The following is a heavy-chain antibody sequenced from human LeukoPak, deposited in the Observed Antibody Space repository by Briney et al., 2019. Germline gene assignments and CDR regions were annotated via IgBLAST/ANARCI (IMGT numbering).Heavy chain of an antibody. CDR1: GYTFTSYA. V-gene: IGHV1-3*01. J-gene: IGHJ5*02. D-gene: IGHD2-15*01. Sequence: ASVKVCKASGYTFTSYAMHWVRQAPGQRLEWMGWINAGNGNTKYSQKFQGRVTITRDTSASTAYMELSSLRSEDTAVYYCARGHPPRNIVVVVAATNWFDPWGQGTLVTVSS. CDR3: ARGHPPRNIVVVVAATNWFDP. CDR2: INAGNGNT.